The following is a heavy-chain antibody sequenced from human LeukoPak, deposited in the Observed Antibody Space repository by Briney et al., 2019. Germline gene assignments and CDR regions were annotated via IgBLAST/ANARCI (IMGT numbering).Heavy chain of an antibody. CDR2: IYYSGST. CDR3: ARDLIVVVPAAINWFDP. CDR1: GGSISSSSYY. V-gene: IGHV4-39*07. D-gene: IGHD2-2*01. Sequence: PSETLSLTCTVSGGSISSSSYYWGWIRQPPGKGLEWIGSIYYSGSTYYNPSLKSRVTISVDTSKNQFSLKLSSVTAADTAVYYCARDLIVVVPAAINWFDPWGQGTTVTVSS. J-gene: IGHJ5*01.